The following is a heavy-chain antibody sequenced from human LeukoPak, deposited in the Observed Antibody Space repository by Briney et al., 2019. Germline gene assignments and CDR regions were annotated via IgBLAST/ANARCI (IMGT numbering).Heavy chain of an antibody. CDR2: IYYSGST. V-gene: IGHV4-59*08. D-gene: IGHD6-19*01. Sequence: SETLSLTCTVSGGSISSYYWSWIRQPPGKGLEWIGYIYYSGSTNYNPSLKSRVTISVDTSKNQFSLKLSSVTGADTAVYYWARRGLVRAAFDIWGQGTMVTVSS. CDR3: ARRGLVRAAFDI. CDR1: GGSISSYY. J-gene: IGHJ3*02.